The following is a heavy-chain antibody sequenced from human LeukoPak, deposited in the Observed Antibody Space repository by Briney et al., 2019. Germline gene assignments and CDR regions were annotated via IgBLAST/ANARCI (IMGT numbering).Heavy chain of an antibody. J-gene: IGHJ4*02. V-gene: IGHV3-23*01. D-gene: IGHD5-12*01. Sequence: PGGSLRLSCAASGFTFSSYVMTWVRQAPGKGLEWVSAISGPGGSTYYADSMKGRFTISRDNSKSTLYLQMNSLRVEDSAIFYCAKAPQGYGAYALPANWGQGTLVTVSS. CDR1: GFTFSSYV. CDR3: AKAPQGYGAYALPAN. CDR2: ISGPGGST.